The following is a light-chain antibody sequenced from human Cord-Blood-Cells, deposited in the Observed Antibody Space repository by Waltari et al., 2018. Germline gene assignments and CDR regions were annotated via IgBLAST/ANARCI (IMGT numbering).Light chain of an antibody. Sequence: DIVMTQSPLSLRITPGEPASISCRSSQSFLHSNGYNYLDWYLQKPWQTPQLLIYLGSTRVSGVADRFSGSGSGTDFTLKISRVEDEDVGVYYCMQALQTPPPTFGGGTKVEIK. CDR1: QSFLHSNGYNY. CDR2: LGS. V-gene: IGKV2-28*01. CDR3: MQALQTPPPT. J-gene: IGKJ4*01.